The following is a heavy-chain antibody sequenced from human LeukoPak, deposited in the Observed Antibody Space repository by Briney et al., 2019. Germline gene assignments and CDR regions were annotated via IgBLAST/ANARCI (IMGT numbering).Heavy chain of an antibody. D-gene: IGHD1-26*01. CDR2: INQDGSVK. Sequence: GGSLRLSCAASGFTFSSHWMSWIRQAPGKGLEWVANINQDGSVKYFVDSVKGRFTISRDNAKNSLYLQINSLRAEDSAVYYCAREGDYTWSFLIWGQGTMVTVSS. CDR1: GFTFSSHW. CDR3: AREGDYTWSFLI. V-gene: IGHV3-7*01. J-gene: IGHJ3*02.